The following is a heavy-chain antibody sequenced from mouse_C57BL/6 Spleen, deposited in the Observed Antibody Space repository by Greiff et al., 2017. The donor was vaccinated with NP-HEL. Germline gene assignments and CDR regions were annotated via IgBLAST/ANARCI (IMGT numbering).Heavy chain of an antibody. CDR1: GYSITSGYY. D-gene: IGHD1-1*01. V-gene: IGHV3-6*01. Sequence: EVQLQQSGPGLVKPSQSLSLTCSVTGYSITSGYYWNWIRQFPGNKLEWMGYISYDGSNNYNPSLKNRISITRDTSKNQFFLKLNSVTTEDTATYYCARAYYYGSSSRYFDVWGTGTTVTVSS. CDR3: ARAYYYGSSSRYFDV. CDR2: ISYDGSN. J-gene: IGHJ1*03.